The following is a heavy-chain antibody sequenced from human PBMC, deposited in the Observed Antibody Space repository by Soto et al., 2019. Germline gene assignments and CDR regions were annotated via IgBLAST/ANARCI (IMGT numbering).Heavy chain of an antibody. CDR2: ISAYNGET. CDR3: AKDPRYKAALSHYFDY. D-gene: IGHD6-6*01. J-gene: IGHJ4*02. CDR1: GYTFTSYG. V-gene: IGHV1-18*01. Sequence: ASVKVSCKASGYTFTSYGISWVRQAPGQGLEWMGWISAYNGETKYAQSLQGRVTMTTDTSTTTAYMELRSLRSDDTAVYYCAKDPRYKAALSHYFDYWGQGTLVTVSS.